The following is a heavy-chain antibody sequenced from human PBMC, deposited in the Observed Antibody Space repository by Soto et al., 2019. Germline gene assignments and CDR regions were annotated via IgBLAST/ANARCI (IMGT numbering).Heavy chain of an antibody. D-gene: IGHD6-6*01. Sequence: QVQLVESGGGVVQPGRSLRLSCAASGFTFSSYGMHWVRQAPGKGLEWVAVISYDGSNKYYADSVKGRFTISRDNSKNTLYLQMNSLRAEDTAVYYCAKEDPRIAADDYWGQGTLVTVSS. CDR1: GFTFSSYG. V-gene: IGHV3-30*18. CDR3: AKEDPRIAADDY. CDR2: ISYDGSNK. J-gene: IGHJ4*02.